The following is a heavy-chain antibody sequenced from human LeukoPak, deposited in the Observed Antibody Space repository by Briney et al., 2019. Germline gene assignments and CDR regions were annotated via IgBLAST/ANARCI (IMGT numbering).Heavy chain of an antibody. J-gene: IGHJ4*02. CDR2: IWYDGSNK. Sequence: PGRSLRLSCAASGFTLSSYGMHWVRQALGKGLEWVAVIWYDGSNKYYADSVKGRFTISRDNSKNTLYLQMNSLRAEDTAVYYCARDGGNYDILTGYYLFDYWGQGTLVTVSS. CDR3: ARDGGNYDILTGYYLFDY. D-gene: IGHD3-9*01. CDR1: GFTLSSYG. V-gene: IGHV3-33*01.